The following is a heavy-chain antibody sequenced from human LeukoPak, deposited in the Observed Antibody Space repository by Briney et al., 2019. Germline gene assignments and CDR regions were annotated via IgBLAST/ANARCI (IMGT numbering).Heavy chain of an antibody. J-gene: IGHJ4*02. V-gene: IGHV3-48*01. CDR1: GFTFSSYS. D-gene: IGHD5-12*01. CDR2: ISSSSSTI. Sequence: GGSLRLSCAASGFTFSSYSMNWVRQAPGKGLEWVSYISSSSSTIYYADSVKGRFTISRDNAKNSLYLQMNSLRAEDTAVYYCARGIRRIVATTGLYYFGYWGQGTLVTVSS. CDR3: ARGIRRIVATTGLYYFGY.